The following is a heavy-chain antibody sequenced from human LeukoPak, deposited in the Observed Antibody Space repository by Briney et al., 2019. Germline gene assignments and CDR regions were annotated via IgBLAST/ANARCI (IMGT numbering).Heavy chain of an antibody. CDR3: ARAPAGHYYMDV. CDR1: GFTFSSYW. Sequence: GGSLRLSCAASGFTFSSYWMHWVRQAPGKGLVWVSRINTDGSSTSYADSVKGRFTISRDNAKNTLYLQMNSLRAEDTAVYYCARAPAGHYYMDVWGKGTTVTVSS. CDR2: INTDGSST. V-gene: IGHV3-74*01. J-gene: IGHJ6*03.